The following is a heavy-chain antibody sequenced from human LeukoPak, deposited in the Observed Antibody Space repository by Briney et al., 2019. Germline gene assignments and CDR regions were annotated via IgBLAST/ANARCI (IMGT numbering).Heavy chain of an antibody. Sequence: PGGSLRLSCAASGFTFDGYAMHWVRQAPGKGLEWVSAISWNSGSIDYADSVKGRFTISRDNAKNSLYLQMNSLRAEDTALYYCAKDNGYYFDYWGQGTLVTVSS. CDR3: AKDNGYYFDY. J-gene: IGHJ4*02. CDR1: GFTFDGYA. D-gene: IGHD4-17*01. V-gene: IGHV3-9*01. CDR2: ISWNSGSI.